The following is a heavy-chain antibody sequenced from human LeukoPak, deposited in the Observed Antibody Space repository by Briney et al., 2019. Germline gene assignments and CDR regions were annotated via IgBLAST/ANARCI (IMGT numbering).Heavy chain of an antibody. D-gene: IGHD4-17*01. V-gene: IGHV4-34*01. CDR3: ARMTTGHDF. J-gene: IGHJ4*02. CDR1: GTSFGSYY. CDR2: VNHSGYT. Sequence: SETLSLTCAVSGTSFGSYYWSWIRQPPGKGLEWIGEVNHSGYTNDNPSLKSRVTISVDTSKNQFSLGLRSVTAADTAVYFCARMTTGHDFWGQGTLVTVSS.